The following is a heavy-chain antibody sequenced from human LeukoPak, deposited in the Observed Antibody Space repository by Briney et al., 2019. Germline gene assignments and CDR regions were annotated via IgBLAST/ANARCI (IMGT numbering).Heavy chain of an antibody. Sequence: SETLSLTCTVSGGSISGHYWSWIRQPPKKGLEWIGLIYYNGSTNYNPSLKSRVTISVDTSKNQFSLELNSVTAADTAVYYCARFPRYWGQGTLVIVSS. D-gene: IGHD6-6*01. J-gene: IGHJ4*02. CDR3: ARFPRY. V-gene: IGHV4-59*11. CDR2: IYYNGST. CDR1: GGSISGHY.